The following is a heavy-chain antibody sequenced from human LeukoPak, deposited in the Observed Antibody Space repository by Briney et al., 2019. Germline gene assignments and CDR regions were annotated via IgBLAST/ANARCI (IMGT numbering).Heavy chain of an antibody. J-gene: IGHJ3*02. Sequence: SVKVSCKASGGTFSSYAISWVRQAPGQGLEWMGGIIPIFGTANYAQKFQGRVTITADESTSTAYMELSSLRSEDTAVYYCARTKSTDDAFDIWGQGTMVTVSS. CDR2: IIPIFGTA. CDR3: ARTKSTDDAFDI. D-gene: IGHD5/OR15-5a*01. V-gene: IGHV1-69*13. CDR1: GGTFSSYA.